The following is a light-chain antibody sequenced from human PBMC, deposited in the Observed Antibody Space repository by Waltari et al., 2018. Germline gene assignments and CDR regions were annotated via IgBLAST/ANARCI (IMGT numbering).Light chain of an antibody. J-gene: IGLJ2*01. CDR3: AAWDDSLNGPV. Sequence: QSVLTQPPSASGTPGQRGTISCSGSSYNIGSNTVNWYQQLPGTAPKLLIYSNNQRPSGVPDRFSGSKSGTSASLAISGLQSEDEADYYCAAWDDSLNGPVFGGGTKLTVL. V-gene: IGLV1-44*01. CDR2: SNN. CDR1: SYNIGSNT.